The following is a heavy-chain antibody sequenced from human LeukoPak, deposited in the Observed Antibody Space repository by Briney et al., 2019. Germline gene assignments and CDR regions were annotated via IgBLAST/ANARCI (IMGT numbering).Heavy chain of an antibody. CDR1: GFSFDDYA. V-gene: IGHV3-9*01. J-gene: IGHJ4*02. Sequence: PGRSLRLSCAAAGFSFDDYAMHWVRQAPGKGLEWVSGIRWNSGSIGYADSVKGRFTISRDNAKNSLYLQMNSLGAEDTALYYCAKDMGSGWYGGVDYWGQGTLVTVSS. D-gene: IGHD6-19*01. CDR2: IRWNSGSI. CDR3: AKDMGSGWYGGVDY.